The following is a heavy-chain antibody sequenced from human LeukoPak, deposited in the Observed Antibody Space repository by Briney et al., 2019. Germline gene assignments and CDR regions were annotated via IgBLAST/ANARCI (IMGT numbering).Heavy chain of an antibody. CDR2: ISTYNDNT. D-gene: IGHD1-26*01. Sequence: GASVKVSSKASGYTFNNYGINWVRQAPGQGLEWMGWISTYNDNTNYAQKLQGRVTMTTDTSTSTAYMELRSLTSDDTAVYYCARVVFEVGFQFDFWGQGTLVTVSS. V-gene: IGHV1-18*01. CDR1: GYTFNNYG. CDR3: ARVVFEVGFQFDF. J-gene: IGHJ4*02.